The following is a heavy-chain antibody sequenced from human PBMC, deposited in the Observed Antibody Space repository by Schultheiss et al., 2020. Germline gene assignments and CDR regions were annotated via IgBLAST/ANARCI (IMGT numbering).Heavy chain of an antibody. Sequence: GGSLRLSCKGSGYSFTSYWISWVRQMPGKGLEWMGRIDPSDSYTNYSPSFQGHVTISADKSISTAYLQWNSLKASDTAIYYCAKGGAGSYYFEYFDYWGQGTLVTVSS. D-gene: IGHD1-26*01. CDR1: GYSFTSYW. V-gene: IGHV5-10-1*01. CDR2: IDPSDSYT. CDR3: AKGGAGSYYFEYFDY. J-gene: IGHJ4*02.